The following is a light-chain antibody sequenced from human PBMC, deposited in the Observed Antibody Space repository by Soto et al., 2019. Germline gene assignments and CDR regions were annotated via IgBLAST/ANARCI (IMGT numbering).Light chain of an antibody. Sequence: DIQVTQSPSTLSASVGDSVTITCRASQSISYWLAWYQQKPGKDPRLLIYGASSLQSGVPSRFSGSGSETEFTLTISSLQPDDFATYYCQQYDGHFGQGTKLEVK. CDR1: QSISYW. J-gene: IGKJ2*01. CDR3: QQYDGH. CDR2: GAS. V-gene: IGKV1-5*01.